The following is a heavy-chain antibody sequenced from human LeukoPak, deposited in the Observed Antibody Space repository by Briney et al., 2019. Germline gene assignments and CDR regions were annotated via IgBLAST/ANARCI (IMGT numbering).Heavy chain of an antibody. D-gene: IGHD1/OR15-1a*01. V-gene: IGHV4-61*08. CDR3: AKGGNNDASWRYYFDF. CDR2: IFYTGTT. J-gene: IGHJ4*02. CDR1: RDSITGSDYY. Sequence: SETLSLTCTVSRDSITGSDYYWRWIRQSRGEGLEWIGFIFYTGTTSYNPSLKSRVTISVDTSKNQFSLELNSVTAADTAIYSCAKGGNNDASWRYYFDFWGQGILVTVSS.